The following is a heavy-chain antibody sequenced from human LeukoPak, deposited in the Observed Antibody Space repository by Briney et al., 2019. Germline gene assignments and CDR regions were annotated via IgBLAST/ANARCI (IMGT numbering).Heavy chain of an antibody. J-gene: IGHJ4*02. CDR1: GGSISSSSYY. V-gene: IGHV4-39*01. D-gene: IGHD3-10*01. CDR3: ASRTLLLWFGETPFDY. Sequence: SETLSLTCTVSGGSISSSSYYWGWIRQPPGKGLEWIGSIYYSGSTYYNPSLKSRVTISVDTSKNQFSLKLSSVTAADTAVYYCASRTLLLWFGETPFDYWGQGTLVTVSS. CDR2: IYYSGST.